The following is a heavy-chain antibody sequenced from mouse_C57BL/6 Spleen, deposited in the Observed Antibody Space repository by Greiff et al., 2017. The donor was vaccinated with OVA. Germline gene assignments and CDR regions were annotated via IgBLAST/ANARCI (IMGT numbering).Heavy chain of an antibody. V-gene: IGHV5-17*01. CDR1: GFTFSDYG. D-gene: IGHD2-5*01. J-gene: IGHJ4*01. Sequence: EVKVVESGGGLVKPGGSLKLSCAASGFTFSDYGMHWVRQAPEKGLEWVAYINSGSSTIYYADTVKGRFTITRDNATNTLFLQMTSMRSEYTAMYYCARTRDESNYESAMDYWGQGTSVTVSS. CDR2: INSGSSTI. CDR3: ARTRDESNYESAMDY.